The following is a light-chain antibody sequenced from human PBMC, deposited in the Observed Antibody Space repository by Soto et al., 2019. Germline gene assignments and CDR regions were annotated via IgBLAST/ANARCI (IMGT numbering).Light chain of an antibody. J-gene: IGKJ4*01. CDR3: QKYNSAPLT. Sequence: DIQMTQSPSSLSASVGDRVTITCQASQGISNYLAWYQQKPGKVPKLLISAASTLQSGVSSRFSGSGSGTDCTLTISSLQPEDFPTYYCQKYNSAPLTLGGGTKVDIK. CDR2: AAS. CDR1: QGISNY. V-gene: IGKV1-27*01.